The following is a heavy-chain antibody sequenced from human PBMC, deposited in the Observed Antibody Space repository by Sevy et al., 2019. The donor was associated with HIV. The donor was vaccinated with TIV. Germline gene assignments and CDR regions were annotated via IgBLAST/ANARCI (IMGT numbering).Heavy chain of an antibody. J-gene: IGHJ4*02. D-gene: IGHD4-17*01. CDR2: IYYRGST. CDR3: ARIPYGDYADY. CDR1: GGSISSYY. Sequence: SETLSLTCTVSGGSISSYYWSWIRQPPGKGLEWIGYIYYRGSTNYNPSLKSRVTISVDTSKNQFSLKLSSVTAADTAVYYCARIPYGDYADYWGQGTLVTVSS. V-gene: IGHV4-59*12.